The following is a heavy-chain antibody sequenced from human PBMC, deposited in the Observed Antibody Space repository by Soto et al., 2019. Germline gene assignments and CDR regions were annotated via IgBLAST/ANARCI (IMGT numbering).Heavy chain of an antibody. D-gene: IGHD3-22*01. V-gene: IGHV3-11*06. J-gene: IGHJ3*02. CDR2: ISSSSSYI. Sequence: QVHLVESGGGLVKPGGSLRLSCAASGFTFRDYYMSWIRQAPGKGLEWVSSISSSSSYIYYADSVKGRFTISRDNAKNSLYLQMNSLRAEDTAVYYCARDSPAFMIVVVITTVPGAFDIWGQGTMVTVSS. CDR3: ARDSPAFMIVVVITTVPGAFDI. CDR1: GFTFRDYY.